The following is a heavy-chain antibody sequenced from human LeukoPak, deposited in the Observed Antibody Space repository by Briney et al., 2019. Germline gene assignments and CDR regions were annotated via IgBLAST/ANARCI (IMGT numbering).Heavy chain of an antibody. J-gene: IGHJ4*02. CDR3: ARQGYSSSWYDY. Sequence: WVRQPPGKGLEWIGSIYYSGSTYYNPSLKSRVTISVDTSKNQFSLKLSSVTAADTAVYYCARQGYSSSWYDYWGQGTLVTVSS. CDR2: IYYSGST. D-gene: IGHD6-13*01. V-gene: IGHV4-39*01.